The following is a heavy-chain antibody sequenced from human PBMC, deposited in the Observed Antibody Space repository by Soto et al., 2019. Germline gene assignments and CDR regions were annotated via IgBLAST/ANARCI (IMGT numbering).Heavy chain of an antibody. D-gene: IGHD6-13*01. CDR1: GYSFTSYW. Sequence: PGESLKISCKGSGYSFTSYWIGWVRRMPGKGLEWMGIIYPGDSDTRYTPSFQGQVTISADKSISTAYLQWSSLKASDTAMYYCAGQAVRAAAGTLTFFVYWGQGTLVTVSS. J-gene: IGHJ4*02. CDR3: AGQAVRAAAGTLTFFVY. V-gene: IGHV5-51*01. CDR2: IYPGDSDT.